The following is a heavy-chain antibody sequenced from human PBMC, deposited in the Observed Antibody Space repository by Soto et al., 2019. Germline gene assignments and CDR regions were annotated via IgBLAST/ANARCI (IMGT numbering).Heavy chain of an antibody. V-gene: IGHV3-23*01. CDR1: GFTFSSYA. CDR2: ISARGGTT. D-gene: IGHD6-19*01. J-gene: IGHJ4*02. Sequence: GGSLSLSCAASGFTFSSYAMSWVRQAPGKGLEWVSAISARGGTTHYEDSVKGPFTISKCTSKDPLYLQMSSLRAGDTAVYYCAKDTGYSSGRIEYWGQGTPVTVPS. CDR3: AKDTGYSSGRIEY.